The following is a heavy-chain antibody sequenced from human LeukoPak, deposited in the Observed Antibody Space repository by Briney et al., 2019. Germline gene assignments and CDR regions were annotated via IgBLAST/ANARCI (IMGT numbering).Heavy chain of an antibody. Sequence: PGGSLRLSCAASGFTFSSYAMSWVRQTPGKGLEWVSTVSGSGGSTYYAGSVKGRFTISRDNSRDTLYLQMNSLRAEDTAVYFCASVGADYWGQGTLVTVSS. CDR2: VSGSGGST. V-gene: IGHV3-23*01. J-gene: IGHJ4*02. D-gene: IGHD1-26*01. CDR1: GFTFSSYA. CDR3: ASVGADY.